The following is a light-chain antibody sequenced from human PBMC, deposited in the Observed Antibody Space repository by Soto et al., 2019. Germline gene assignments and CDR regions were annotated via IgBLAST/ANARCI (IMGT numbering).Light chain of an antibody. CDR3: QQYNNWWT. V-gene: IGKV3D-15*01. CDR1: ETVRSN. Sequence: RVMTQPPDTLSVSPGERATLSCRASETVRSNLAWYQQKPGQAPRLLIYAASTRATGIPARFIGNGSGTEFTLTISSLQSEDFAVYYCQQYNNWWTFGQGTKVEIK. J-gene: IGKJ1*01. CDR2: AAS.